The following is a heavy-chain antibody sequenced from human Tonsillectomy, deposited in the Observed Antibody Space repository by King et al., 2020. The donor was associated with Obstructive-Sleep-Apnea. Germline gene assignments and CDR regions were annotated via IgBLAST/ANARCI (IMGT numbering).Heavy chain of an antibody. V-gene: IGHV3-30*02. CDR2: IRDDGSNM. CDR1: GFTFSTYG. CDR3: SKPTSNYDFWSGFDY. J-gene: IGHJ4*02. Sequence: VQLVESGGGVVQPGTSLRLSCTASGFTFSTYGMHWVRQAPGKGLEWVAFIRDDGSNMFYADSVKGRFTVSRDNSKNTLYLQMNSLRAEDTALYYCSKPTSNYDFWSGFDYWGQGTLVTVFS. D-gene: IGHD3-3*01.